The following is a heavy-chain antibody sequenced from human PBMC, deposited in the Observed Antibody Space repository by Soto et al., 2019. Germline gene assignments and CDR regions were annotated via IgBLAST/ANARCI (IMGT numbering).Heavy chain of an antibody. J-gene: IGHJ4*02. CDR1: GYTFTRYG. V-gene: IGHV1-18*01. CDR2: ISAYNGNT. Sequence: GASVKVSWKASGYTFTRYGISWGRQAPGQRPEWMGWISAYNGNTNYAQKLQGRVTMTTDTSTSTAYMELRSLRSDDTAVYYCARGTYYDFWSGYPFDYWGQGTLVTVSS. D-gene: IGHD3-3*01. CDR3: ARGTYYDFWSGYPFDY.